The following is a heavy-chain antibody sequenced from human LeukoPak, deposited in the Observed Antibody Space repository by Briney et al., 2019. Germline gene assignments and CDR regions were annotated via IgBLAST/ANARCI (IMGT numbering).Heavy chain of an antibody. CDR1: GYTFTSYY. CDR2: INPSGGST. CDR3: ARDSKKAGYSSGWYSDDAFDI. V-gene: IGHV1-46*01. D-gene: IGHD6-19*01. J-gene: IGHJ3*02. Sequence: ASVKVSCKASGYTFTSYYMHWVRQAPGQGLEWMGIINPSGGSTSYAQKFQGRVTMTRDTSTSTVHMELSSLRSEDTAVYYCARDSKKAGYSSGWYSDDAFDIWGQGTMVTVSS.